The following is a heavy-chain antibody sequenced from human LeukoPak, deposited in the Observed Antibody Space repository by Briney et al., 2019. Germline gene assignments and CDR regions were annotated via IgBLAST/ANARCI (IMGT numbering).Heavy chain of an antibody. CDR3: ARDRLGYCSSTSCPLGVY. CDR1: GGTFSSYA. CDR2: IIPIFGTA. J-gene: IGHJ4*02. D-gene: IGHD2-2*01. Sequence: GASVKVSCKASGGTFSSYAISWVRQAPGQGLEWMGGIIPIFGTANYAQKFQGRVTITTDESTSTAYMELSSLRSEDTAVYYCARDRLGYCSSTSCPLGVYWGQGTLVTVSS. V-gene: IGHV1-69*05.